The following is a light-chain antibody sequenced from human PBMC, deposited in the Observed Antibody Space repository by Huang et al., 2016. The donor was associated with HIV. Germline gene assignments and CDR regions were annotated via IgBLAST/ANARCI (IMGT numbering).Light chain of an antibody. CDR3: QHYNGYPLT. J-gene: IGKJ5*01. Sequence: DIQMTQSPSSLSASVGDRVTITCQASQDINNYLNWYQQRPGRAPKLLISDASILDTGVPSRFIGSGSGTDFTFTISSLQPEDVATYYCQHYNGYPLTFGQGTR. V-gene: IGKV1-33*01. CDR1: QDINNY. CDR2: DAS.